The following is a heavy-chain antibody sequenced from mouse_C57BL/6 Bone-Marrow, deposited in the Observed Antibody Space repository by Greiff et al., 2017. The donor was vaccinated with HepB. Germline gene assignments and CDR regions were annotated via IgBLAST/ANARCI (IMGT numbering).Heavy chain of an antibody. Sequence: VQLQQPGTELVKPGASVKLSCKASGYTFTSYWMHWVKQRPGQGLEWIGNINPSNGGTNYNEKFKSKATLTVDKSSSTAYMQLSSLTSEDSAVYYCARPLYYYSNYPYAMDYWGQGTSVTVSS. CDR2: INPSNGGT. V-gene: IGHV1-53*01. J-gene: IGHJ4*01. CDR3: ARPLYYYSNYPYAMDY. CDR1: GYTFTSYW. D-gene: IGHD2-5*01.